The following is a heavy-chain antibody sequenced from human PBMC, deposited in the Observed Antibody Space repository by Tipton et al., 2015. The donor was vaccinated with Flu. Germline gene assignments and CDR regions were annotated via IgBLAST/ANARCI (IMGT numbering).Heavy chain of an antibody. V-gene: IGHV4-39*01. CDR1: SGSIRSTNYF. CDR3: ARLSFYDVDLKNFYFDH. J-gene: IGHJ4*02. D-gene: IGHD3-10*02. CDR2: LSYSGNT. Sequence: TLSLTCTVSSGSIRSTNYFCAWIRQPPGKRLEWIGGLSYSGNTYYNPALRSRVVISVDTSKNQFSLKLTSVTAADTAIYYCARLSFYDVDLKNFYFDHWGQGALVTVSS.